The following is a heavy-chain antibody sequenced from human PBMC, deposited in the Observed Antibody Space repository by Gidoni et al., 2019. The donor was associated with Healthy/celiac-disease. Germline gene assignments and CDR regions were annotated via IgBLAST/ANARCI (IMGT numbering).Heavy chain of an antibody. CDR2: ISGSGDST. CDR3: AKGNNWNYGILDY. J-gene: IGHJ4*02. Sequence: EVQLLESGGGLVQPGGSLRLSCAASGFTFSSYAMSWVRQAPGKGLEWVSAISGSGDSTYYADSVKGRFTISSDTSKNTLYLQMNSLRAEDTAVYYCAKGNNWNYGILDYWGQGTLVTVSS. V-gene: IGHV3-23*01. CDR1: GFTFSSYA. D-gene: IGHD1-7*01.